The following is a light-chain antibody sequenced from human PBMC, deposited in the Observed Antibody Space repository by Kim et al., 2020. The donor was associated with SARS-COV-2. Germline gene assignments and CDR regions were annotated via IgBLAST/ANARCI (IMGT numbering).Light chain of an antibody. J-gene: IGKJ4*01. V-gene: IGKV1-9*01. CDR2: GAS. CDR3: QKLDTYPLT. CDR1: QGISSY. Sequence: ASVGDRVTITCRASQGISSYLAWYQQQPGKAPKLLIYGASTLQSGVPSRFSGSGSGTEFTLTISSLEREDSATYYCQKLDTYPLTFGGGTKVDIK.